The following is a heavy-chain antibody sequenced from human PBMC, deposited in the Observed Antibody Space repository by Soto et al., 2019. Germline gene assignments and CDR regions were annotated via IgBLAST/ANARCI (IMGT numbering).Heavy chain of an antibody. V-gene: IGHV4-38-2*01. CDR2: IYLDGTT. Sequence: PSETLSLTXVVSGYSISSGYFWAWIRQPPGEGLEWIGRIYLDGTTSYNPSLNGRVTISVDTSKNQFSLKLTSVIVADTAVYYCVRLVDIEATIGWFDPWGQGTLVTVSS. J-gene: IGHJ5*02. D-gene: IGHD5-12*01. CDR1: GYSISSGYF. CDR3: VRLVDIEATIGWFDP.